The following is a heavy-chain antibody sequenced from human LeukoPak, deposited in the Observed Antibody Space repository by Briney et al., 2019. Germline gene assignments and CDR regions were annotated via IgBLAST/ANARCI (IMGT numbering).Heavy chain of an antibody. J-gene: IGHJ4*02. CDR3: ARGIAARRPFDY. CDR2: INPSGGTT. V-gene: IGHV1-46*01. Sequence: ASVKVSCKASGYTFTTYYMHWVRQAPGQGLEWMGTINPSGGTTSYPQKFQGRVTMTRDTSTSTVYMELSSLRSEDTAVYYCARGIAARRPFDYWGQGTLVTVSS. D-gene: IGHD6-6*01. CDR1: GYTFTTYY.